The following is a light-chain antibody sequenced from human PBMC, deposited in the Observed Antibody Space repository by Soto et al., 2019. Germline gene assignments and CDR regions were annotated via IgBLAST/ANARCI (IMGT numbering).Light chain of an antibody. CDR2: LGS. CDR3: MQTLQTPRT. V-gene: IGKV2-28*01. CDR1: QSLLYDNGYIY. J-gene: IGKJ4*01. Sequence: DIVMTQSPLSLPVTPGEPASISCRSSQSLLYDNGYIYLDWYLQKPGRSPQLLIYLGSNRASGVXDXYSGSVSGTDFTLEISRVEAEDVGLYYCMQTLQTPRTFGGGTKVEIK.